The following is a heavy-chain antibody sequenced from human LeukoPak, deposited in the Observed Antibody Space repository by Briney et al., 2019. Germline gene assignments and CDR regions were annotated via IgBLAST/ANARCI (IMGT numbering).Heavy chain of an antibody. Sequence: GGSLRLSCAASGFTVSSNYMSWVRQAPGKGLEWVSVIYSGGSTYYADSVKGRFTISRDNSKNTLYLQMNSLRAEDTAVYYCAREFYGIAAAGSLNYYYMDVWGKGTTVTISS. D-gene: IGHD6-13*01. V-gene: IGHV3-66*01. CDR3: AREFYGIAAAGSLNYYYMDV. J-gene: IGHJ6*03. CDR2: IYSGGST. CDR1: GFTVSSNY.